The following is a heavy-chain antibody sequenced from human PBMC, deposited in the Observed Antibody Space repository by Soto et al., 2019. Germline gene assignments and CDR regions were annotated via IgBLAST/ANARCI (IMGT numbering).Heavy chain of an antibody. Sequence: SETLSLTCTVSGGSINNYCWNWIRQPPGKGLEWIGNIYYSGSTNYNPSLKSRVTISVDTSKNQFSLKLSSVTAADTAVYYCARLIAVRDFFDYWGQGALVTVSS. D-gene: IGHD6-6*01. J-gene: IGHJ4*02. V-gene: IGHV4-59*08. CDR1: GGSINNYC. CDR3: ARLIAVRDFFDY. CDR2: IYYSGST.